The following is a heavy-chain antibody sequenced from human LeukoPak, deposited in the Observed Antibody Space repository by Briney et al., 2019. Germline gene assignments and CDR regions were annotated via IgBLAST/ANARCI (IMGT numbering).Heavy chain of an antibody. CDR3: ARDRDGYIGY. CDR2: IILIFGTA. Sequence: ASVKVSCKASGGTFSSYAISWVRQAPGQGLEWMGGIILIFGTANYAQKFQGRVTITTDESTSAAYMELSSLRSEDTAVYYCARDRDGYIGYWGQGTLVTVSS. D-gene: IGHD3-10*01. V-gene: IGHV1-69*05. J-gene: IGHJ4*02. CDR1: GGTFSSYA.